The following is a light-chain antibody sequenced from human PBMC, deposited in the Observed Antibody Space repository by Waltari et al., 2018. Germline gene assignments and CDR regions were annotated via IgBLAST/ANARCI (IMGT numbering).Light chain of an antibody. Sequence: WYQQPPGNAPNLMIYKVSRRPSGVHGRFSGYKSGNTASLTSSGLPADDEADYYCSSYAGSNNLVFGGGTKLTVL. V-gene: IGLV2-8*01. CDR3: SSYAGSNNLV. CDR2: KVS. J-gene: IGLJ2*01.